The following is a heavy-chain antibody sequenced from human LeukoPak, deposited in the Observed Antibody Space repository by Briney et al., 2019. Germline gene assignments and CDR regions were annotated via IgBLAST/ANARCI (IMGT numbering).Heavy chain of an antibody. CDR3: TRGARVFPDYYHYMDV. CDR2: IYYSGST. D-gene: IGHD2-21*01. J-gene: IGHJ6*03. Sequence: PSETLSLTCTVSGGSISDYYWSWIRQPPGKGLEWIGYIYYSGSTNYSPSLKSRVTISVDTSKNQFSLKLSSVTAADTAVYYCTRGARVFPDYYHYMDVWGKGTTVTVSS. CDR1: GGSISDYY. V-gene: IGHV4-59*01.